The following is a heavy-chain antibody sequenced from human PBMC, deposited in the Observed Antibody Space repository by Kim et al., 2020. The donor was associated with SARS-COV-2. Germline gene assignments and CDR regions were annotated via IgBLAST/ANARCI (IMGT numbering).Heavy chain of an antibody. CDR3: ATAPGIAVAGWFDP. D-gene: IGHD6-19*01. Sequence: ASVKVSCKVSGYTLTELSMHWVRPAPGKGLEWMGGFDPEDGETIYAQKFQGRVTMTEDTSTDTAYMELSSLRSEDTAVYYCATAPGIAVAGWFDPWGQGTLVTVSS. J-gene: IGHJ5*02. CDR1: GYTLTELS. CDR2: FDPEDGET. V-gene: IGHV1-24*01.